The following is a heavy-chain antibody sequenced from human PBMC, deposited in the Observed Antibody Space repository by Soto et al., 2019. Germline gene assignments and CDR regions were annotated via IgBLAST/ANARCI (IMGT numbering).Heavy chain of an antibody. CDR2: TYYRSRWYN. CDR3: ARVPPEKWLVKFDY. Sequence: SQTLSLTCAISGDSVSSNSAAWNWIRLSPSRGLEWLARTYYRSRWYNDYAVFVRSRITVNPDTSKNQFSLQLTSVTPEDTAVYYCARVPPEKWLVKFDYWGQGTLVTVSS. V-gene: IGHV6-1*01. D-gene: IGHD6-19*01. J-gene: IGHJ4*02. CDR1: GDSVSSNSAA.